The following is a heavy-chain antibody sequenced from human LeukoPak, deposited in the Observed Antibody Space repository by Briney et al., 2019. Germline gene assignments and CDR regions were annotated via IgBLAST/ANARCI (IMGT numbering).Heavy chain of an antibody. V-gene: IGHV4-38-2*02. CDR1: GYSISSGYY. CDR2: IYTSGST. D-gene: IGHD3-10*01. J-gene: IGHJ6*03. Sequence: PSETLSLTCTVSGYSISSGYYWGWIRQPPGKGLEWIGRIYTSGSTSYNPSLKSRVTMSVDTSKNQFSLKLSSVTAADTAVYYCARAVGSGSFQTYYYYMDVWGKGTTVTISS. CDR3: ARAVGSGSFQTYYYYMDV.